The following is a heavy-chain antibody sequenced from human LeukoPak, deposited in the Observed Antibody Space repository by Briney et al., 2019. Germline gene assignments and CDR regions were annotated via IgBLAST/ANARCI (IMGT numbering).Heavy chain of an antibody. D-gene: IGHD5-18*01. J-gene: IGHJ4*02. CDR2: IYYSGSI. CDR3: ARSRGYSYGTTFLDY. CDR1: GGSISTYY. Sequence: SETLSLTCTVSGGSISTYYWSWIRQPPGKGLEWIGYIYYSGSINYNPSLKSRVTISVDTSKNQFSLKLISVTAADTAVYYCARSRGYSYGTTFLDYWGQGTLVTISS. V-gene: IGHV4-59*08.